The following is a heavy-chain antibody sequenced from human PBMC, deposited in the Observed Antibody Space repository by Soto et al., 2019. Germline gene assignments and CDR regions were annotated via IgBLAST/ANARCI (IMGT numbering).Heavy chain of an antibody. CDR2: ISAYNGNT. CDR3: ARDRYDSSEGWFDP. V-gene: IGHV1-18*01. Sequence: ASVKVSCKASGYTFTSYGISWVRQAPGQGLEWMGWISAYNGNTNYAQKLQGRVTMTTDTSTSTAYMELRSLRSDDTAVYYCARDRYDSSEGWFDPWGQGTLVTVSS. CDR1: GYTFTSYG. J-gene: IGHJ5*02. D-gene: IGHD3-22*01.